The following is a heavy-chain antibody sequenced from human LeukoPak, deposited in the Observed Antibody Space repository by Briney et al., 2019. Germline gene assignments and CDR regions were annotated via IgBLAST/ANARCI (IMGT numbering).Heavy chain of an antibody. V-gene: IGHV3-33*01. CDR1: GFTFSSYG. Sequence: PGRSLRLSCAASGFTFSSYGMHWVRQAPGKGLEWVAVLWYDGSNKYYADSVKGRFTISRDNSKNTLYLQMNSLRAEDTAVYYCARDVVVVVAAPYYYGMDVWGQGTTVTVSS. J-gene: IGHJ6*02. CDR2: LWYDGSNK. CDR3: ARDVVVVVAAPYYYGMDV. D-gene: IGHD2-15*01.